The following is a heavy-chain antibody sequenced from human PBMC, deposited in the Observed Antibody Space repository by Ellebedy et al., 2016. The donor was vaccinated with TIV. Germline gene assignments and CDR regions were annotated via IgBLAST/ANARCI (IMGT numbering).Heavy chain of an antibody. CDR3: ARGRRAARSGGWFNP. CDR1: GGSFSGYY. J-gene: IGHJ5*02. D-gene: IGHD6-6*01. CDR2: INHSGST. Sequence: SETLSLXCAVYGGSFSGYYWSWIRQPPGKGLEWIGEINHSGSTNYNPSLKSRVTISVDTSKNQFSLKLSSVTAADTAVYYCARGRRAARSGGWFNPWGQGTLVTVSS. V-gene: IGHV4-34*01.